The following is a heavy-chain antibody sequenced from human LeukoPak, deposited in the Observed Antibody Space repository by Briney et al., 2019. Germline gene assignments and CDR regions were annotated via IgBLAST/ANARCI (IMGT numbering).Heavy chain of an antibody. J-gene: IGHJ4*02. CDR1: GYTFTGYY. Sequence: ASVKVSCKASGYTFTGYYMHWVRQAPGQGLEWMGWINPNSGGTNYAQKFQGRVTMTEDTSTDTAYMELSSLRSEDTAVYYCATGDRAGSWFGEELPLDYWGQGTLVTVSS. D-gene: IGHD3-10*01. V-gene: IGHV1-2*02. CDR2: INPNSGGT. CDR3: ATGDRAGSWFGEELPLDY.